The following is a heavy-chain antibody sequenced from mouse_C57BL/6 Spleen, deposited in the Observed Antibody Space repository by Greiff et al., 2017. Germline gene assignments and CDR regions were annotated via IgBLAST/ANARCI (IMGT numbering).Heavy chain of an antibody. Sequence: VKLQQSGAELVRPGTSVKVSCKASGYAFTNYLIEWVKQRPGQGLEWIGVINPGSGGTNYNEKFKGKATLTADKSSSTAYMQLSRLTAEDSAVYYFARGSDYNAMGYWGQGTSATGSS. CDR2: INPGSGGT. CDR3: ARGSDYNAMGY. J-gene: IGHJ4*01. V-gene: IGHV1-54*01. CDR1: GYAFTNYL.